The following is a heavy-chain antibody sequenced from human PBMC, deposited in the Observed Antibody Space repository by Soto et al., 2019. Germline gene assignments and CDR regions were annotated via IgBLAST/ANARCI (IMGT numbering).Heavy chain of an antibody. J-gene: IGHJ4*02. CDR1: GYTFTSYG. Sequence: QVQLVQSGAEVKKPGASVKVSCKASGYTFTSYGISWVRQAPGQGLEWMGWISAYNGNTNYAQKLQGRVTMTTDTSTSTAYMQLRSLRSADTAVYYCASSLLVGYGLEGESDWGQGTLVTVSS. CDR2: ISAYNGNT. D-gene: IGHD5-18*01. V-gene: IGHV1-18*01. CDR3: ASSLLVGYGLEGESD.